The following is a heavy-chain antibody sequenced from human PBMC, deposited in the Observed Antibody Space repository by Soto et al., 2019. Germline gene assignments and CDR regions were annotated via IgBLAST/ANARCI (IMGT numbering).Heavy chain of an antibody. D-gene: IGHD7-27*01. J-gene: IGHJ5*02. V-gene: IGHV4-30-2*01. CDR3: AKVPGP. Sequence: SETLSLTCAVSGGSISSGGYSWSWIRQPPGKGLEWIGYIYHSGSTYYNPSLKSRVTISVDRSKNQFSLKLSSVTAADTAVYYRAKVPGPWGQGTLVPVSS. CDR1: GGSISSGGYS. CDR2: IYHSGST.